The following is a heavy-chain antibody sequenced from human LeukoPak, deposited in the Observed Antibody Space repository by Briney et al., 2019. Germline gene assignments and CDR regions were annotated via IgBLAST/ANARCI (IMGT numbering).Heavy chain of an antibody. Sequence: SETLSLTCTVSGGSISSNYWSWIRQPPGKGLEWIGYISYSGTTSYNPSLESRVTMSVGTSKNQFSLKLTSVTAADTAVYYCARWPSTWSFDYWDQGTLVTVSS. J-gene: IGHJ4*02. CDR2: ISYSGTT. V-gene: IGHV4-59*01. CDR3: ARWPSTWSFDY. CDR1: GGSISSNY. D-gene: IGHD6-13*01.